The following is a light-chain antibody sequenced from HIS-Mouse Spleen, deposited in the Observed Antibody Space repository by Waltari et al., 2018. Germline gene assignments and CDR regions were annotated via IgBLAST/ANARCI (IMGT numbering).Light chain of an antibody. Sequence: QSALTQPPSASGSPGQSVTISCTGTSSDVGGYNYVSWYQQHPGKAPKLMIYEVSRRRGGVPGRCSGSKSGNTASLTVSGLQAEDEADYYGSSYAGSNNLVFGGGTKLTVL. CDR2: EVS. CDR1: SSDVGGYNY. J-gene: IGLJ2*01. CDR3: SSYAGSNNLV. V-gene: IGLV2-8*01.